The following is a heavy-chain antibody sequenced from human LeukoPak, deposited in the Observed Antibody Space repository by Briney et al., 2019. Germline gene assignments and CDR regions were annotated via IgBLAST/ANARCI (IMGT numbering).Heavy chain of an antibody. CDR2: INHSGST. CDR3: ARGPRVIIWQYYWYFDL. CDR1: DGSFSGYY. D-gene: IGHD6-19*01. V-gene: IGHV4-34*01. J-gene: IGHJ2*01. Sequence: PSETLSLTCAVYDGSFSGYYWSWIRQPPGKGLEWIGEINHSGSTNYSPSLKSRVTISVDTSKNQFSLKLSSVTAADTAAYYCARGPRVIIWQYYWYFDLWGRGTLVTVSS.